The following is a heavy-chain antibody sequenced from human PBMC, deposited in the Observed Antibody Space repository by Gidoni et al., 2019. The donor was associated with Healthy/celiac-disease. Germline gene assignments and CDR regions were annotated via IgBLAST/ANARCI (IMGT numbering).Heavy chain of an antibody. Sequence: QVQLQESGPGLVKPSQTLSLTCTVSGGSISSGGYYWSWIRQHPGKGLEWIGYIYYSGSTYYNPSLKSRVTISVDTSKNQFSLKLSSVTAGDTAVYYCARDFGVVTVDHLNYYYYGMDVWGQGTTVTVSS. D-gene: IGHD3-3*01. V-gene: IGHV4-31*03. CDR1: GGSISSGGYY. J-gene: IGHJ6*02. CDR2: IYYSGST. CDR3: ARDFGVVTVDHLNYYYYGMDV.